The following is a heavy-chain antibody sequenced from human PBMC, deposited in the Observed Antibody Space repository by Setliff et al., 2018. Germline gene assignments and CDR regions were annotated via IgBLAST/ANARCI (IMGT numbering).Heavy chain of an antibody. Sequence: ASVKVSCKTSGYIFNDYGIAWVRQAPGQGLEWMAWISPYSGKTYNSPSLHGRLTLTTDTSTATAHMELRNLAFNDTAIYYCSRLVRYCTTTTCQTLSGGEHWGPGTLVTVSS. CDR2: ISPYSGKT. CDR1: GYIFNDYG. D-gene: IGHD2-8*01. V-gene: IGHV1-18*01. CDR3: SRLVRYCTTTTCQTLSGGEH. J-gene: IGHJ1*01.